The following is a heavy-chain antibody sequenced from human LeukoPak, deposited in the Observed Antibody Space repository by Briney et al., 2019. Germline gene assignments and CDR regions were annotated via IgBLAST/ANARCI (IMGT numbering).Heavy chain of an antibody. D-gene: IGHD3-10*02. V-gene: IGHV3-30*18. CDR2: ISFEGSNK. Sequence: PGRSLRLSCAASGFTFSSSGMHWVRQAPGKGLEWVAFISFEGSNKYYADSVKGRFTLSRGNSRNTLSLQMDSLRGEDTAVYYCAKDSPGVRGGPDYWGQGTLVTVSS. CDR3: AKDSPGVRGGPDY. CDR1: GFTFSSSG. J-gene: IGHJ4*02.